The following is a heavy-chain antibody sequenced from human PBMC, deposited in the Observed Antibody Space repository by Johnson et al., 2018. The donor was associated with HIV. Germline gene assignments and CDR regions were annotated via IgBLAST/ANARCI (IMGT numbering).Heavy chain of an antibody. J-gene: IGHJ3*02. D-gene: IGHD3-22*01. CDR1: GFIFDDYG. V-gene: IGHV3-20*04. CDR3: ARQHYYDSSGQGGGLDI. CDR2: INWNGGSV. Sequence: VQLVESGGGLVQPGGSLRLSCAGSGFIFDDYGMRWVRQPPGKGLEWVSGINWNGGSVGYADSVKGRFIISRDNANNSLYLQMNSLRAEDTALYYCARQHYYDSSGQGGGLDIWGQGTMVTVSS.